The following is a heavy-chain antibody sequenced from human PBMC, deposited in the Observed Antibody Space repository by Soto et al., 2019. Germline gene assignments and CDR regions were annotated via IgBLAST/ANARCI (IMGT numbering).Heavy chain of an antibody. CDR1: VFTVINSY. D-gene: IGHD6-13*01. V-gene: IGHV3-53*01. CDR3: ARDGYSSHWSAY. CDR2: IYNGGST. Sequence: HPGWSLRLSCASSVFTVINSYMSWVRQAPGKGLEWVAIIYNGGSTFYADSVKGRFSISRDNSKNTLYLQMNSLRAEDTAIYYCARDGYSSHWSAYWGQGTLVTVSS. J-gene: IGHJ4*02.